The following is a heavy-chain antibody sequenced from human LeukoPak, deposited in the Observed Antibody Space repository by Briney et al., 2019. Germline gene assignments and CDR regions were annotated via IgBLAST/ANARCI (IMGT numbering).Heavy chain of an antibody. CDR1: GFTFSSYG. Sequence: GGSLRLSCAASGFTFSSYGMHWVRQAPGKGLEWVAVISYDGSNKYYADSVKGRFTISRDNSKNTLYLQMNSLRAEDTAVYYCARTYSSGRYRNFDYWGQGTLVTVSS. V-gene: IGHV3-30*03. D-gene: IGHD6-19*01. CDR2: ISYDGSNK. CDR3: ARTYSSGRYRNFDY. J-gene: IGHJ4*02.